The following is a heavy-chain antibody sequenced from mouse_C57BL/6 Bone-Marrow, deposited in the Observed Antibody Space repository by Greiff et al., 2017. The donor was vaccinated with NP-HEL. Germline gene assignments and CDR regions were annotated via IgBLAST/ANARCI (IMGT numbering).Heavy chain of an antibody. CDR3: ARVYDGYYGFAY. J-gene: IGHJ3*01. Sequence: QVQLQQSGAELARPGASVKMSCKASGYTFTSYTMHWVKQRPGQGLEWIGYINPSSGYTKYNQKFKDKATLTAAKSSSTAYMQLSSLTSEDSAVYYCARVYDGYYGFAYWGQGTLVTVSA. D-gene: IGHD2-3*01. CDR2: INPSSGYT. V-gene: IGHV1-4*01. CDR1: GYTFTSYT.